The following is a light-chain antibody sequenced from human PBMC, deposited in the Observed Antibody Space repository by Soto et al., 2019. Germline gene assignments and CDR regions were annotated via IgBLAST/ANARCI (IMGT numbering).Light chain of an antibody. Sequence: DIPMTQSPSTVSASVGDRVTITCRASQSISSWLAWYQQKPGKAPKLLIYDASSLESGVPSRFSGSGSGTEFTLTISSLQPDDFATYYCQQYNSYSWTFGQGTKVDI. CDR1: QSISSW. CDR2: DAS. CDR3: QQYNSYSWT. J-gene: IGKJ1*01. V-gene: IGKV1-5*01.